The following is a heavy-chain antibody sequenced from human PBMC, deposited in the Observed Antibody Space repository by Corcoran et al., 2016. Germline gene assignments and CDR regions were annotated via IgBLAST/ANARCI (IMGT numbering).Heavy chain of an antibody. Sequence: QVQLQESGPGLVKPSQTLSLTCTVSGGSISSGGYYWSWIRQHPGKGLEWIGYIYYSGSTYYNPSLKSRVTISVDTSKNQFSLKLSAVTAADTAVYYGAREYWSSTSCYRSYGMDVWGQGTTVTVSS. CDR3: AREYWSSTSCYRSYGMDV. CDR1: GGSISSGGYY. CDR2: IYYSGST. D-gene: IGHD2-2*02. V-gene: IGHV4-31*03. J-gene: IGHJ6*02.